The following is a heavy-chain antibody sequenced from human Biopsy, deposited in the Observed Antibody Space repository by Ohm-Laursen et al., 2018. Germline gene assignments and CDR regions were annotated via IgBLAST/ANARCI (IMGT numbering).Heavy chain of an antibody. CDR2: IYYTGHT. V-gene: IGHV4-59*01. Sequence: GTLSLTCTVSGGSIKSYYWNWIRQSPGKGLEWIGFIYYTGHTNYNPSLKSRATISVDTSKNHFSLKVISVTAADTAVYYCARLTGDPSYWGQGILVTVSS. CDR1: GGSIKSYY. J-gene: IGHJ4*02. CDR3: ARLTGDPSY. D-gene: IGHD7-27*01.